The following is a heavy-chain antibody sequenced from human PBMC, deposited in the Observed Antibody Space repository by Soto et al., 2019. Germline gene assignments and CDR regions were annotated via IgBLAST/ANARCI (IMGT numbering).Heavy chain of an antibody. CDR3: ATFGGGDY. Sequence: QLQLQESGPELVKPSETLSLTCTVSGGSISSSSYYWAWIRQPPEKGLEWIGTIYYSESTYYNPSLKSRVTISVDTSRNQLSLQLSAVTAADTAVYYCATFGGGDYWGQGTLVTVSS. CDR2: IYYSEST. V-gene: IGHV4-39*01. D-gene: IGHD3-16*01. CDR1: GGSISSSSYY. J-gene: IGHJ4*02.